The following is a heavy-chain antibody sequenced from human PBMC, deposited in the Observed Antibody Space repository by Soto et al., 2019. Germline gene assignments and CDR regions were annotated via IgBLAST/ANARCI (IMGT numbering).Heavy chain of an antibody. Sequence: PGGSLRLSCAASGFTFSSYTMSWVRQAPGKGLEWVSGISGSGGSTFYADSVKGRFTISRDNSKNTLYLQMNSLRAEDTAVYYCASLSSTWQVGFDYWGQGTLVTVS. V-gene: IGHV3-23*01. CDR3: ASLSSTWQVGFDY. CDR2: ISGSGGST. CDR1: GFTFSSYT. J-gene: IGHJ4*02. D-gene: IGHD2-2*01.